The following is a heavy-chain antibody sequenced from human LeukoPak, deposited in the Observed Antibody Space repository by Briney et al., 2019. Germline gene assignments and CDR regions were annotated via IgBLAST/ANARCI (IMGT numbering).Heavy chain of an antibody. CDR2: IYYSGST. J-gene: IGHJ6*02. CDR1: GGSISSYY. Sequence: SETLSLTCTVSGGSISSYYWSWIRQPPGKGLEWIGYIYYSGSTNYNPSLKSRVAISVDTSKNQFSLKLSSVTAADTAVYYCARVPYYYGMDVWGQGTTVTVSS. CDR3: ARVPYYYGMDV. V-gene: IGHV4-59*01.